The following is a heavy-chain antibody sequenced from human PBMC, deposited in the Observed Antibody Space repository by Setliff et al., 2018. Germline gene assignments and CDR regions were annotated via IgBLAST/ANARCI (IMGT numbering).Heavy chain of an antibody. CDR1: GYTFTSYP. D-gene: IGHD3-3*01. V-gene: IGHV1-3*01. Sequence: GASVKVSCKASGYTFTSYPIHWVRQAPGQRLEWMGWINRGSGDTKYSRKFQGRVTITRDTSASTAYMELSRLTYEDTAVYYCARDDDDFYSGYPYMDVWGKGTTVTVSS. CDR3: ARDDDDFYSGYPYMDV. J-gene: IGHJ6*03. CDR2: INRGSGDT.